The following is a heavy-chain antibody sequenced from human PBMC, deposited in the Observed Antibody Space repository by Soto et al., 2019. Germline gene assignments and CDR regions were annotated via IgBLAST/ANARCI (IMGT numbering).Heavy chain of an antibody. J-gene: IGHJ4*02. D-gene: IGHD2-15*01. V-gene: IGHV2-5*02. Sequence: QITVKESGPTLVKPTQTLTLTCTFSGFSLSTGGVGVGWIRQPPGKALEWLALIYWDDDTRYSPSLKSRLTITKXXSXNXXVLTMTHLDPVDTATYYCATQCSGDTCYSENYFDYWGQGTLVTVSS. CDR1: GFSLSTGGVG. CDR3: ATQCSGDTCYSENYFDY. CDR2: IYWDDDT.